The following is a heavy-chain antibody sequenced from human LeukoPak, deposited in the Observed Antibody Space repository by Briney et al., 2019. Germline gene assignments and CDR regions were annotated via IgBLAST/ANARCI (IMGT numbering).Heavy chain of an antibody. Sequence: PSETLSLTCTVSGGSISSYYWSWIRQPPGKGLEWIGYIYYSGSTNYNPSLQSRVTISLDTSKNQFSLKLNSVTAADTAVYYCARIMTTVAFLFDYWGQGTLVTVSS. CDR1: GGSISSYY. D-gene: IGHD4-23*01. CDR2: IYYSGST. J-gene: IGHJ4*02. V-gene: IGHV4-59*12. CDR3: ARIMTTVAFLFDY.